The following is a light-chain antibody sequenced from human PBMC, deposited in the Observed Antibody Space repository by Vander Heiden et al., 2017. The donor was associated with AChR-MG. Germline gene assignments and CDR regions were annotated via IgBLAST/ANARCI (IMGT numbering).Light chain of an antibody. Sequence: QSVLTHPPSASGTPGQRVTISCSGSSSNIGSNSVYWYQQLPGTAPKPLIYRNNQRPSGVPDRFSGSKSGTSASLAISGLRSEDEADYYCAAWDDSLSGNWVFGGGTKLTVL. CDR2: RNN. J-gene: IGLJ3*02. CDR3: AAWDDSLSGNWV. V-gene: IGLV1-47*01. CDR1: SSNIGSNS.